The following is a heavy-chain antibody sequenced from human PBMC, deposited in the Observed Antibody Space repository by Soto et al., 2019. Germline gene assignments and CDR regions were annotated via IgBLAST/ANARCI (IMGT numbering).Heavy chain of an antibody. CDR3: ARGRDRGGYCSSTSCYVAFDI. CDR2: IYYSGTT. V-gene: IGHV4-39*07. J-gene: IGHJ3*02. CDR1: GGSLSSTGYY. Sequence: PSETLSLTCTVSGGSLSSTGYYWGWVRQPPEKGLEWIGNIYYSGTTYYNPSLKSRVTISVDTSKNQFSLKLSSVTAADTAVYYCARGRDRGGYCSSTSCYVAFDIWGQGTMVTVSS. D-gene: IGHD2-2*01.